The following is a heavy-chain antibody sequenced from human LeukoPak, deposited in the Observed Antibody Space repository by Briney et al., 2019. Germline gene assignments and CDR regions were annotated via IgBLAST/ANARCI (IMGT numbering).Heavy chain of an antibody. V-gene: IGHV3-23*01. CDR2: ISGSGGST. J-gene: IGHJ4*02. D-gene: IGHD1-26*01. CDR3: AKGDTTWELPHDY. CDR1: GFTFSSYA. Sequence: GGSLRLSCAASGFTFSSYAMSWVRQAPGKGLEWVSAISGSGGSTYYADSVKDRFTISRDNSKNTLYLQMNSLRVEDTAVYYCAKGDTTWELPHDYWGQGTLVTVSS.